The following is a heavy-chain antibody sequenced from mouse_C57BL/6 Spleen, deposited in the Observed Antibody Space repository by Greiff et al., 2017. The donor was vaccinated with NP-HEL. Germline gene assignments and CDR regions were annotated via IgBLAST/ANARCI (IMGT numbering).Heavy chain of an antibody. CDR2: IYPGDGDT. CDR3: ARKDSSGLDY. D-gene: IGHD3-2*02. CDR1: GYAFSSSW. Sequence: VKVVESGPELVKPGASVKISCKASGYAFSSSWMNWVKQRPGKGLEWIGRIYPGDGDTNYNGKFKGKATLTADKSSSTAYMQLSSLTSEDSAVYFCARKDSSGLDYWGQGTTLTVSS. V-gene: IGHV1-82*01. J-gene: IGHJ2*01.